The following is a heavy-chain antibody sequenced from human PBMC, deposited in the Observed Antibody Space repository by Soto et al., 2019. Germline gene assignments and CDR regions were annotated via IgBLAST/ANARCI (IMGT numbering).Heavy chain of an antibody. J-gene: IGHJ4*02. CDR2: INGGNGNT. CDR1: GYTFTNFV. V-gene: IGHV1-3*05. D-gene: IGHD2-21*02. Sequence: QVHLVQSVAEEKKPGASVKVSCKASGYTFTNFVMHWVRQAPGQRLECMGWINGGNGNTKYSQKFQGRVTITRDTSASTAYMELSSLRSEDTGVYFCARMSDCGGDCYSTPFDYWGQGTLVTVSS. CDR3: ARMSDCGGDCYSTPFDY.